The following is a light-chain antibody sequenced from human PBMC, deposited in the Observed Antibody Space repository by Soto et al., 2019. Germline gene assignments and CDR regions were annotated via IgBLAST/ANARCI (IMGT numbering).Light chain of an antibody. CDR1: QGINSN. V-gene: IGKV3-15*01. Sequence: EIVMTQSPGTLSVSPGERATLSCRATQGINSNLAWYQQKPGQPPRLLIYGVSTRATGIPARFSGSGSGTEFTLTISSLQSEDCAVYYCQQYNNWPQTFGQGTKVEIK. CDR3: QQYNNWPQT. CDR2: GVS. J-gene: IGKJ1*01.